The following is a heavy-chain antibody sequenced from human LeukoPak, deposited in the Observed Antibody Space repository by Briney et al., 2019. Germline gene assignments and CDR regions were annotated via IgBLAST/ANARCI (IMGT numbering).Heavy chain of an antibody. CDR3: ARDDIVLMVYAP. CDR1: GFIFTSYW. CDR2: IKQDGSEK. Sequence: GGSLRLSCAASGFIFTSYWMSWVRQAPGKGLEWVANIKQDGSEKYYVDSVKGRFTISRDNAKNSLYLQMNSLRVEDTAVYYCARDDIVLMVYAPWGQGTTVTVSS. V-gene: IGHV3-7*01. J-gene: IGHJ6*02. D-gene: IGHD2-8*01.